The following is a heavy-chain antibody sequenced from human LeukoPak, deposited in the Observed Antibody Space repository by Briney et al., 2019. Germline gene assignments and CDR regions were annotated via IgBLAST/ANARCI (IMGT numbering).Heavy chain of an antibody. V-gene: IGHV3-21*04. D-gene: IGHD1-26*01. CDR3: AKDLTRGWELLPSPFDY. Sequence: GGSLRLSCAASGFTFRDYTMNWVRQAPGKGLEWVSAISKSGTYIKYADSVKGRFTVSRDNAKNSLYLQMNSLRAEDTALYYCAKDLTRGWELLPSPFDYWGQGTLVTVSS. CDR2: ISKSGTYI. J-gene: IGHJ4*02. CDR1: GFTFRDYT.